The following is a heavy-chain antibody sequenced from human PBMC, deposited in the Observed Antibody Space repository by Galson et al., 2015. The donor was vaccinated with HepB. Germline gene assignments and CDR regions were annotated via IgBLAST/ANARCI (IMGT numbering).Heavy chain of an antibody. CDR3: ARSPLRFLDWLPYYDYYYMDV. CDR2: MNTNPGKP. Sequence: SVKVSCKASGYTFTDYVVNWVRQAPGQGLEWMGWMNTNPGKPTYAPGFAGRFVLSLDTSVTTTYLQLSSLETDDTAVYYCARSPLRFLDWLPYYDYYYMDVWGEGTTVTVSS. J-gene: IGHJ6*03. CDR1: GYTFTDYV. V-gene: IGHV7-4-1*02. D-gene: IGHD3-3*01.